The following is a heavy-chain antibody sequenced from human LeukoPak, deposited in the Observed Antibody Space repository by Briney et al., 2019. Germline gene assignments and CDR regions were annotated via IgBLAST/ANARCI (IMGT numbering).Heavy chain of an antibody. V-gene: IGHV1-2*02. J-gene: IGHJ6*03. CDR1: GYTFSGYY. D-gene: IGHD3-10*01. Sequence: GASVKVSCKASGYTFSGYYMHWVRQAPGQGHEWMGWISPKSGDTNYAQNFQGRVTMTRDTSISTAYMELRSLRSDDTAVYYCARRPRITMVRGNYYYMDVWGKGTTVTVSS. CDR3: ARRPRITMVRGNYYYMDV. CDR2: ISPKSGDT.